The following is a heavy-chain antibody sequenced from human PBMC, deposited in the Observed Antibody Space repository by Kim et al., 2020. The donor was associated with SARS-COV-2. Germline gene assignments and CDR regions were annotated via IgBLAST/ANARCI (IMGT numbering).Heavy chain of an antibody. D-gene: IGHD2-15*01. CDR1: GGSISSYY. CDR2: IYYSGST. J-gene: IGHJ5*02. CDR3: AREVRAGGWFDP. V-gene: IGHV4-59*01. Sequence: SETLSLTCTVSGGSISSYYWSWIRQPPGKGLEWIGYIYYSGSTNYNPSLKSRVTISVDTSKNQFSLKLSSVTAADTAVYYCAREVRAGGWFDPWGQGTLVTVSS.